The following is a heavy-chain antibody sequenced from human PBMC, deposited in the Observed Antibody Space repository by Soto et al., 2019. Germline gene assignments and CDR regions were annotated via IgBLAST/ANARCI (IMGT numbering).Heavy chain of an antibody. V-gene: IGHV1-46*01. Sequence: QVQLVQSGAEVKKPGASVKVSCKAYGYTFSSYYIHWVRQAPGQGLEWRGIINPNGGSTNYAQNYKDIPTVTRDTSTATVYMDLSALTSDDTAMYYCARGLGLGDCWGQGTLVTVSS. J-gene: IGHJ4*02. CDR2: INPNGGST. CDR1: GYTFSSYY. CDR3: ARGLGLGDC.